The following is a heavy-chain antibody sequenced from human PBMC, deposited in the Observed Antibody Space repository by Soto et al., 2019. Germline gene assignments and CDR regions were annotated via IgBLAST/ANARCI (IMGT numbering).Heavy chain of an antibody. Sequence: QVQLQESGPGLAKPSETLSLNCSVSGDAISRHYWSWIRQSPGKGLEWLGYFFHTGTALYNPSLRSRVTMSVDTSKNQFSLKLTSVIPADTAVYFCVRNYGGNSQFFDLWGRGTLVTVSS. CDR1: GDAISRHY. CDR3: VRNYGGNSQFFDL. D-gene: IGHD4-17*01. V-gene: IGHV4-59*11. CDR2: FFHTGTA. J-gene: IGHJ2*01.